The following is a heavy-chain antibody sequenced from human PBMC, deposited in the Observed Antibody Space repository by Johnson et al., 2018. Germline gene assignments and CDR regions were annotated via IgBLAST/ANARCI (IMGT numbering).Heavy chain of an antibody. V-gene: IGHV3-30*04. CDR3: ATEPCGGDCYLEYLHH. Sequence: QVQLVESGGGVVQPGRSXRLSCAASGFTFNSYAMHWVRQAPGKGLEWVAVTSYDGTDKDYADSVKGRFTISRDNSENTLYLQMNSLRAEDTAVYYCATEPCGGDCYLEYLHHWGQGTLVTVSS. D-gene: IGHD2-21*02. CDR1: GFTFNSYA. J-gene: IGHJ1*01. CDR2: TSYDGTDK.